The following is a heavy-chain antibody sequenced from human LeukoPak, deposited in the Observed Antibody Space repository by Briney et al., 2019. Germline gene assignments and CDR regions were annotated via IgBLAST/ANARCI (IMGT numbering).Heavy chain of an antibody. CDR1: GFTFSNYA. CDR3: AKGGPQFFDY. Sequence: GGSLRLSCAASGFTFSNYAMTWVRQAPGKGLEWVSTISGSGGTTNYADSVKGRFTISRDSSKSTLYLQMNSLRAEDTAVYFCAKGGPQFFDYWGQGSLVTVSS. CDR2: ISGSGGTT. D-gene: IGHD5-24*01. J-gene: IGHJ4*02. V-gene: IGHV3-23*01.